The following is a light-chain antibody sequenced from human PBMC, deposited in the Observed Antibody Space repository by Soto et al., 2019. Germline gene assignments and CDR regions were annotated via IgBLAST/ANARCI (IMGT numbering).Light chain of an antibody. CDR1: SSDVGGYNF. Sequence: QSVLTQPRSVSGSPGQSVTISCTGTSSDVGGYNFVSWYQQYPGKAPKLMIYDVSKWPSGVPDLFSGSKSGNAASLTISGLQAEDEADYYCCSYAGTYTWVFGGGTKLTVL. V-gene: IGLV2-11*01. CDR3: CSYAGTYTWV. J-gene: IGLJ3*02. CDR2: DVS.